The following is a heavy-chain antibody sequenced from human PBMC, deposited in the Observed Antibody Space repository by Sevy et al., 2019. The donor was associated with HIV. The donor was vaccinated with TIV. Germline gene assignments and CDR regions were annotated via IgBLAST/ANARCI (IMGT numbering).Heavy chain of an antibody. CDR2: ISSSGSTI. V-gene: IGHV3-48*03. CDR1: GFTFSSYE. D-gene: IGHD2-2*01. J-gene: IGHJ6*02. CDR3: AREYVRYCSSTSCYRQSYGMDV. Sequence: GGSLRLSCAASGFTFSSYEMNWVRQAPGKGLEWVSYISSSGSTIYYADSVKGRFTISRENAKNSLYLQMNSLRAEETAVYYCAREYVRYCSSTSCYRQSYGMDVWGQGTTVTVSS.